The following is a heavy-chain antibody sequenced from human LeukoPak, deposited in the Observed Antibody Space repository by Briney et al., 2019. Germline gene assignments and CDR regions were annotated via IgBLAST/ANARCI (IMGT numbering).Heavy chain of an antibody. CDR2: INPSGGST. CDR3: ARLSTYYDFRGYYYYMDV. D-gene: IGHD3-3*01. CDR1: GYTFTSYY. Sequence: ASVKVSCKASGYTFTSYYMHWVRQAPGQGLEWMRIINPSGGSTSYAQKFQGRVTMTRDMSTSTVYMELSSLRSDDTAVYYCARLSTYYDFRGYYYYMDVWGKGTTVTVSS. J-gene: IGHJ6*03. V-gene: IGHV1-46*01.